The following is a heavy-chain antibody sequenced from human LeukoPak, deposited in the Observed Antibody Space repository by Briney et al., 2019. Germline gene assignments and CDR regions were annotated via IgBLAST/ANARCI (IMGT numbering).Heavy chain of an antibody. CDR3: VADNWNYFVSDWFDP. J-gene: IGHJ5*02. CDR2: IRGSDGST. Sequence: GGSLRLSCAASGFTFSSYAMSWVRQAPRKGLEWVSVIRGSDGSTYYADSVKGRFTISRDNSKNTLYLQMNSLRAEDTAVYYCVADNWNYFVSDWFDPWGQGTLVTVSS. D-gene: IGHD1-7*01. V-gene: IGHV3-23*01. CDR1: GFTFSSYA.